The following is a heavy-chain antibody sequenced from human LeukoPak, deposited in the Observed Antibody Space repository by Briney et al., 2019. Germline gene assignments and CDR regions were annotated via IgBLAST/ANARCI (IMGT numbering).Heavy chain of an antibody. CDR1: GGTFSSYA. CDR3: ARDDDSSGYYFDY. Sequence: SVKVSCKASGGTFSSYAISWVRQAPGQGHEWMGRIIPIFGTANYAQKFQGRVTITTDESTSTAYMELSSLRSEDTAVYYCARDDDSSGYYFDYWGQGTLVTVSS. D-gene: IGHD3-22*01. CDR2: IIPIFGTA. V-gene: IGHV1-69*05. J-gene: IGHJ4*02.